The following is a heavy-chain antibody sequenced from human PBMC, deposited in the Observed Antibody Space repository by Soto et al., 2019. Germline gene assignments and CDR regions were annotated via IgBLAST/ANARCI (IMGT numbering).Heavy chain of an antibody. V-gene: IGHV1-18*01. CDR1: GYTFTSYG. D-gene: IGHD1-1*01. CDR3: ARDRIGNVYCYGMDV. J-gene: IGHJ6*02. Sequence: GASVKVSCKASGYTFTSYGLNWVRQAPGQGLEWMGWISAHNGDTNYAQKLQGRVTMTTDTSTSTAYMELRSLRSDDTAVYYCARDRIGNVYCYGMDVWGQGATVTVSS. CDR2: ISAHNGDT.